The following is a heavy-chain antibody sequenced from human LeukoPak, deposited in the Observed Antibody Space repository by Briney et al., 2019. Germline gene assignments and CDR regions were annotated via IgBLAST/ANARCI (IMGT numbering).Heavy chain of an antibody. Sequence: SETLSLTCAVYVGSFSGYHWNWIRQPPGKWPEWIGEVNESGGTNINPSLRSRVILSVDTSMNQFSLKLISVTAADTGVYYCARGQGATVPKVGKNWFDPWGHGTRVIVSP. J-gene: IGHJ5*02. V-gene: IGHV4-34*01. CDR1: VGSFSGYH. CDR3: ARGQGATVPKVGKNWFDP. D-gene: IGHD1-26*01. CDR2: VNESGGT.